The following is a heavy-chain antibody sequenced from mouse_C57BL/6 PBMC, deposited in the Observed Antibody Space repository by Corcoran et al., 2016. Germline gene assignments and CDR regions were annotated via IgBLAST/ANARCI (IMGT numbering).Heavy chain of an antibody. CDR3: ARRVYYGNYAHWYFDV. CDR1: GYTFTDYY. Sequence: EVQLQQSGPELVKPGASVKISCKASGYTFTDYYMNWVKQSHGKSLEWIGDINPNNGGTSYNQKFKGKATLTVDKSSSTAYMELRSLTSEDSAVYYCARRVYYGNYAHWYFDVWGTGTTVTVSS. V-gene: IGHV1-26*01. D-gene: IGHD2-1*01. CDR2: INPNNGGT. J-gene: IGHJ1*03.